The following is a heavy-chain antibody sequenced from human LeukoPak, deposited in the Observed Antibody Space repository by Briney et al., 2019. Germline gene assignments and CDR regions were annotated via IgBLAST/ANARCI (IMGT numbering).Heavy chain of an antibody. Sequence: PSETLSLTCTVSGGSISGHYWTWIRQPPGKGLEWIGQIHYSGKADYNPSLRSRINISVDMSKNQMSLKVDSVTAADMAVYYCARFGVDYDMDVWGQGTTVTVS. J-gene: IGHJ6*02. V-gene: IGHV4-59*11. CDR1: GGSISGHY. CDR2: IHYSGKA. CDR3: ARFGVDYDMDV. D-gene: IGHD3-16*01.